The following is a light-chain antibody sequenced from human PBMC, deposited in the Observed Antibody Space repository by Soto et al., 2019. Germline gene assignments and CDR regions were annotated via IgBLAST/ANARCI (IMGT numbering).Light chain of an antibody. V-gene: IGLV2-23*03. Sequence: QSALTQPASVSGSPGQSITIYCTGTSSDVGSYNLVSWYQQHPGKAPKLMIYEGNKRPSGVSNRFSGSKSGNTASLTISGLQAEDEADYYCCSYAGSSTFVVFGGGTKLTVL. CDR2: EGN. CDR3: CSYAGSSTFVV. J-gene: IGLJ2*01. CDR1: SSDVGSYNL.